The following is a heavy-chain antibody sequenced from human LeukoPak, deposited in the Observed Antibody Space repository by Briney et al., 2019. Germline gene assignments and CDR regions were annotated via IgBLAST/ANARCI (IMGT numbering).Heavy chain of an antibody. D-gene: IGHD6-13*01. J-gene: IGHJ4*02. V-gene: IGHV3-30*18. CDR2: ISNDGSNK. Sequence: GGSLRLSCAASGYTFSTYGIHWVRQAPGKGLEWVAVISNDGSNKYYADSVKGRFTISRDNSKNTVYLQMNSLRGEDTAVYYCAKSGIAAAGQRGYFDYWGQGTLVTVSS. CDR3: AKSGIAAAGQRGYFDY. CDR1: GYTFSTYG.